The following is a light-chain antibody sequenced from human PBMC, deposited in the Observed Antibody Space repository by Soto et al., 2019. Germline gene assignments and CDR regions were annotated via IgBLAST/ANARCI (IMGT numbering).Light chain of an antibody. J-gene: IGKJ3*01. CDR3: QLYGTSPGFT. Sequence: EIVLTQSPGTLSLSPGERATPSCRATRSFSSNSLAWYQQKPGQAPRLLIYRASSRATGIPDRFSGSGSGTDFALTISRLEPEDAAVYFCQLYGTSPGFTFGPGTKVDIK. CDR1: RSFSSNS. V-gene: IGKV3-20*01. CDR2: RAS.